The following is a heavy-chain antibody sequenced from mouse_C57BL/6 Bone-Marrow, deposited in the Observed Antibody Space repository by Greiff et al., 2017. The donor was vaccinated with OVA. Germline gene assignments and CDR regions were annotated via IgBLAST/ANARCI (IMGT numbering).Heavy chain of an antibody. CDR1: GYSITSGYY. V-gene: IGHV3-6*01. CDR2: IRYDGSN. J-gene: IGHJ1*03. CDR3: ARGDYDGSSYWYFDG. Sequence: EVKLVESGPGLVKPSQSLSLTCSVTGYSITSGYYWNWIRQFPGNKLECMGYIRYDGSNNYNPSLKNPTPITRDTSKNQFFLELNSVTTEDTATDYCARGDYDGSSYWYFDGWGTGTTVTVSS. D-gene: IGHD1-1*01.